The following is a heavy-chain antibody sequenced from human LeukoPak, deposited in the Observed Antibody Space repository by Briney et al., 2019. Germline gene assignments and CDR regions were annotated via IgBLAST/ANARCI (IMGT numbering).Heavy chain of an antibody. CDR3: ARSPNYCSGGNCHFDY. CDR1: GYSFTSYW. D-gene: IGHD2-15*01. V-gene: IGHV5-51*01. J-gene: IGHJ4*02. Sequence: GESLKISCKGSGYSFTSYWIGWVRQMPGKGLEWMGIIYPGDSESRYSPSFQGQVTISADKSISTAYLQWSSLKASDTAMYYCARSPNYCSGGNCHFDYWGQGTLVTVSS. CDR2: IYPGDSES.